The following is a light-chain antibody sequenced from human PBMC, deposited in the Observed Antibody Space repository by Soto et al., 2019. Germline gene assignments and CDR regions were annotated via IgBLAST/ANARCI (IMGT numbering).Light chain of an antibody. V-gene: IGKV3-11*01. CDR1: QSVSTY. J-gene: IGKJ1*01. CDR2: DAS. Sequence: ESVLTQSPATLSLSPGERATLSCRASQSVSTYLAWYQQKPGQAPRLLIYDASNRATGTPARFSGSGSGTDFTLPISSLEPEDFAVYYCQQRTNWPWTFGPGTKVDIK. CDR3: QQRTNWPWT.